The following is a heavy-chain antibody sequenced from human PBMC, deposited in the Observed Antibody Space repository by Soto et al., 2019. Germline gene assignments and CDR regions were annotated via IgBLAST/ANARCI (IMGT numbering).Heavy chain of an antibody. CDR2: ISDDGSNK. V-gene: IGHV3-30-3*01. J-gene: IGHJ3*02. D-gene: IGHD5-12*01. CDR3: ARLRRYGYNFDAFDI. CDR1: GFTFSSYA. Sequence: GGSLRLSCEDSGFTFSSYAMHWVRQAPGKGLEWVAVISDDGSNKYYADSVKGRFTISRDNSKNTLYLQMNSLRAEDTAVYYCARLRRYGYNFDAFDIWGQGTMVTVSS.